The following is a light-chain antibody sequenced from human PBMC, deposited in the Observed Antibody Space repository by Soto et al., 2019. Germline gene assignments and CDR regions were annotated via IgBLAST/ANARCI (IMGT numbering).Light chain of an antibody. V-gene: IGKV3-15*01. Sequence: EMVMTQSPATLSVSPGDRATLLCRASQSVSIYVAWYQQKPGLAPRLLIYDASTRATGIPARFSGSGSGTEFSLTFSSLHSEDFAVYYSLHYHDWPRTFGQGTKVEI. CDR3: LHYHDWPRT. CDR1: QSVSIY. J-gene: IGKJ1*01. CDR2: DAS.